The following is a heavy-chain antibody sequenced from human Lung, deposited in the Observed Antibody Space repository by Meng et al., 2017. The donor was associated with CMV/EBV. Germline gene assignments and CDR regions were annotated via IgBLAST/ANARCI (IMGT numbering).Heavy chain of an antibody. CDR3: ARDLLVESRNV. Sequence: ESXKISCAASGFAFSSYSMNWVRQAPGKGLEWVSSITSSGGYVYYADPVKGRFTVSRDNAKNSLWLQMNSLRAEDSAVYYCARDLLVESRNVWGQGTTVTVSS. CDR2: ITSSGGYV. J-gene: IGHJ6*02. CDR1: GFAFSSYS. V-gene: IGHV3-21*06. D-gene: IGHD2-8*02.